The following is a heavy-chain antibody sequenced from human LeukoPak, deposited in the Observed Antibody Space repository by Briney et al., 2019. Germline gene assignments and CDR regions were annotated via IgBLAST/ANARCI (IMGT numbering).Heavy chain of an antibody. J-gene: IGHJ4*02. CDR3: ARARSYDSSGYYVYYFDY. CDR1: GDTFTTYA. V-gene: IGHV1-69*06. Sequence: GASVKVSCKTSGDTFTTYAIIWVRQAPGQGLEWMGGIIPMFGTPNYAQRLQGRVTITADKSTKTAYMELSSLRSEDTAVYYCARARSYDSSGYYVYYFDYWGQGTLVTVSS. D-gene: IGHD3-22*01. CDR2: IIPMFGTP.